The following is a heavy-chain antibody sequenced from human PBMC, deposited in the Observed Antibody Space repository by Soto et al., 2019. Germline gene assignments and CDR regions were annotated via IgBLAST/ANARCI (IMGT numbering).Heavy chain of an antibody. CDR2: IYWDDDK. CDR1: GLPHHTRGVG. Sequence: AATPRYHEQRVRKTCRFPGLPHHTRGVGVGWIRQPPGKALEWLALIYWDDDKRYSPSLKSRLTITKDTSKNQVVLTMTNMDPVDTATYYCAHRLHRTEDAFDIWGQGTMVTVSS. J-gene: IGHJ3*02. CDR3: AHRLHRTEDAFDI. V-gene: IGHV2-5*02.